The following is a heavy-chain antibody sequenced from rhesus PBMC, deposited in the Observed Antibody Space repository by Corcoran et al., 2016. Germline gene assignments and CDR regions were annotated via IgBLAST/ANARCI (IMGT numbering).Heavy chain of an antibody. Sequence: QVQLQQWGEGLVKPSETLSLTCAVYGGSISSNYWSWNRQPPGKGLEWIGRIRSGGSTNYNPSLKSRVTISIDTSKNQFSLKLSSVTAADTAVYYCARQGVAATLFDYWGQGVLVTVSS. J-gene: IGHJ4*01. CDR2: IRSGGST. V-gene: IGHV4-160*01. CDR1: GGSISSNY. CDR3: ARQGVAATLFDY. D-gene: IGHD4-29*01.